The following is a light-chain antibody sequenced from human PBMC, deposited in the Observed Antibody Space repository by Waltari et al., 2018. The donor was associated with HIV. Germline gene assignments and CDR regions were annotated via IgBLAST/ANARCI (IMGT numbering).Light chain of an antibody. CDR2: DVS. CDR1: SSAVGNYNE. CDR3: SSFTTSITVV. V-gene: IGLV2-18*02. J-gene: IGLJ2*01. Sequence: QSALTQPPSVSGSLGQSVTISCTGTSSAVGNYNEVSWYQQSPGTAPKLMIYDVSNRPSGVPDRFSGSKSGNTASLTISGLQAEDEADYYCSSFTTSITVVFGGGTKLTVL.